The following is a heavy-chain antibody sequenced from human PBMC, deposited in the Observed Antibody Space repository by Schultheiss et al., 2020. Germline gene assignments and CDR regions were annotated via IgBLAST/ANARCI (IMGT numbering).Heavy chain of an antibody. CDR1: GFTFSSYE. Sequence: GESLKISCAASGFTFSSYEMNWVRQAPGKGLEWVSSIGNSGSTMYYADSVKGRFSISRDNVNNLLYLQMHSLRAEDTAVYYCARDKTVIAATLLRHYSGMDVWGQGTTVTVSS. CDR3: ARDKTVIAATLLRHYSGMDV. D-gene: IGHD2-15*01. J-gene: IGHJ6*02. CDR2: IGNSGSTM. V-gene: IGHV3-48*03.